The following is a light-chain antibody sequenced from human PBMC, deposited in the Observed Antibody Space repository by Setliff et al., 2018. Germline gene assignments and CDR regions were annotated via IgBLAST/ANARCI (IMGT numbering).Light chain of an antibody. Sequence: QSVLTQPPSASGSPGQSVTVSCTGTSSDVGNYDFVSWYQQRPGKAPKLLIYEVNKRPSGVPDRFSGSKSGNTASLTVSGLQADDEADYYCSSYTSSSTPYVFGTGTKVTVL. CDR3: SSYTSSSTPYV. J-gene: IGLJ1*01. V-gene: IGLV2-8*01. CDR2: EVN. CDR1: SSDVGNYDF.